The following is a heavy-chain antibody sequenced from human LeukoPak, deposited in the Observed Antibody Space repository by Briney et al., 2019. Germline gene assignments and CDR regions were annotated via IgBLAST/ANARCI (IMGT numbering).Heavy chain of an antibody. CDR3: AREVFGMDV. Sequence: PSETLSLTCTVSGGSISSGTYYWTWIRQPPGKGLEWIGSIYYSGSTYYNPSLKSRVTISVDTSKNQFSLKLSSVTAADTAVYYCAREVFGMDVWGQGTTVTVSS. CDR2: IYYSGST. D-gene: IGHD3-10*01. J-gene: IGHJ6*02. V-gene: IGHV4-39*07. CDR1: GGSISSGTYY.